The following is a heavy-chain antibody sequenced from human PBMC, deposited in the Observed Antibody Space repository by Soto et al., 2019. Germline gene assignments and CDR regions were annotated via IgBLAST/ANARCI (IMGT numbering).Heavy chain of an antibody. J-gene: IGHJ4*02. CDR1: GITFSNYW. CDR3: ATRPPSERYLGVFDY. D-gene: IGHD3-3*01. V-gene: IGHV3-7*02. Sequence: EVHLVESGGGLVQPGGSLRLSCVASGITFSNYWMSWVRQAPGKGLEWVANIKKDGSEKHYVDSVKGRFTISRDNTKTSLSLQMNNLRAEDTGLYYCATRPPSERYLGVFDYWGQGTLVTVSS. CDR2: IKKDGSEK.